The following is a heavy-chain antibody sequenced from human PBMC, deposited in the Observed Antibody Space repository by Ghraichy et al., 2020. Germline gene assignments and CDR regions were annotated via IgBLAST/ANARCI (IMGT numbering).Heavy chain of an antibody. CDR3: ARDLGSGWYFDY. CDR2: IKKDGSEK. D-gene: IGHD6-19*01. Sequence: GGSLRLSCAASGFIFSGYWMSWVRQAPGKGPEWVANIKKDGSEKYYVDSVKGRFTISRDNAKNSLYLQMNSLRAEDTAVYYCARDLGSGWYFDYWGQGTLLTVSS. J-gene: IGHJ4*02. V-gene: IGHV3-7*01. CDR1: GFIFSGYW.